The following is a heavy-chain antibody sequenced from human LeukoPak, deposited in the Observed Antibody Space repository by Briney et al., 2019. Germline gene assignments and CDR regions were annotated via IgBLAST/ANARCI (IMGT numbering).Heavy chain of an antibody. CDR3: ARYDSRGSGSTQLEY. V-gene: IGHV4-38-2*01. Sequence: SETLSLTCAVSGYSISIAYYWGWIRQPPGKGLEWIGSIFRGGSTSYTPSLMSRLTMSMDTSKNQFSLQLTSVTAADTAVYYCARYDSRGSGSTQLEYWGQGILVTISS. J-gene: IGHJ4*02. CDR1: GYSISIAYY. D-gene: IGHD3-3*01. CDR2: IFRGGST.